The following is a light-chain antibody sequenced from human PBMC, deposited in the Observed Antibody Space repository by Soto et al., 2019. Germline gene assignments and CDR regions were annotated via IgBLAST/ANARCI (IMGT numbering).Light chain of an antibody. V-gene: IGKV1-5*01. CDR1: QSISSW. CDR2: GAS. CDR3: QQYNSYSQT. J-gene: IGKJ1*01. Sequence: DIQMTQSPSTLSASVGDRVTITCRASQSISSWLAWYQQKPGKAPKLLIYGASSLESGVPSRFSGSGSGTEFTLTISSLQPDDFATYYCQQYNSYSQTFGQGTKVEIK.